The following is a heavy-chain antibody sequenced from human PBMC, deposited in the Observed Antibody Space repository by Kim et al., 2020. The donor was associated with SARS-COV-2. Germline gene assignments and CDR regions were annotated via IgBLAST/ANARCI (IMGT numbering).Heavy chain of an antibody. D-gene: IGHD6-13*01. V-gene: IGHV3-7*03. CDR2: IKQDGSEK. J-gene: IGHJ6*02. CDR1: GFTFSSYW. Sequence: GGSLRLSCAASGFTFSSYWMSWVRQAPGKGLEWVANIKQDGSEKYYVDSVKGRFTISRDNAKNSLYLQMNSLRAEDTAVYYCARDSATVGTGNYYYYGMDVWGQGTTVTVSS. CDR3: ARDSATVGTGNYYYYGMDV.